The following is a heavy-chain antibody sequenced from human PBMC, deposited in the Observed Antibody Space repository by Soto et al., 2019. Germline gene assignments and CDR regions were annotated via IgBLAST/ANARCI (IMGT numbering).Heavy chain of an antibody. CDR3: ARARRAITIFGAPPDAFDI. Sequence: ASVKVSCKASGYTFTSYDINWVRQAPGQRLEWMGWMNPNSGNTGYAQKFQGRVTMTRNTSISTAYMELSSLRSEDTAVYYCARARRAITIFGAPPDAFDIWGQGTMVTVSS. J-gene: IGHJ3*02. CDR1: GYTFTSYD. V-gene: IGHV1-8*01. CDR2: MNPNSGNT. D-gene: IGHD3-3*01.